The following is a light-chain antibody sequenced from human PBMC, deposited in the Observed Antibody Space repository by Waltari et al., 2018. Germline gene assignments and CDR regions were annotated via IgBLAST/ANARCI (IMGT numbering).Light chain of an antibody. V-gene: IGLV3-21*04. J-gene: IGLJ1*01. CDR3: QVWDTSSDHLV. CDR1: NVGTKN. Sequence: SYVLPQPPSWSVAPGKTARTTCGGNNVGTKNGHWYQQKPGQAPVLVISYDSDRPSGIPERFSGSNSGNTATLTISRVEAGDEADYYCQVWDTSSDHLVFGTGTKVTVL. CDR2: YDS.